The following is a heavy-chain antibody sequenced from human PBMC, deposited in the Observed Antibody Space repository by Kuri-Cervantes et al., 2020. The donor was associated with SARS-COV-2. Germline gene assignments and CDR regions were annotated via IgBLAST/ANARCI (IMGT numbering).Heavy chain of an antibody. D-gene: IGHD5-24*01. Sequence: LSLTCAASGFTFSSYAMHWVRQAPGKGLEWVAVISYDGSNKYYAGSVKGRFTISRDNSKNTLYLQMNSLRAEDTAVYYYARDPRRWLQISVSYFDYWGQGTLVTVSS. V-gene: IGHV3-30-3*01. J-gene: IGHJ4*02. CDR3: ARDPRRWLQISVSYFDY. CDR1: GFTFSSYA. CDR2: ISYDGSNK.